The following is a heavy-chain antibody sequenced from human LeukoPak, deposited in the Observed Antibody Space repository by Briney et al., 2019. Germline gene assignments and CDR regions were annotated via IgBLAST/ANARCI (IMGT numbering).Heavy chain of an antibody. CDR3: ARDLSGSLYFDY. CDR2: LYISGST. J-gene: IGHJ4*02. V-gene: IGHV4-4*07. Sequence: SETLSLTCTVSGASISSYYYNWIRQTAGRGLEWIGRLYISGSTDYNPSLKSRVTTSVDTSKNQFSLKLSSVTAADTAVYFCARDLSGSLYFDYWGQGVLVTVSS. D-gene: IGHD3-10*01. CDR1: GASISSYY.